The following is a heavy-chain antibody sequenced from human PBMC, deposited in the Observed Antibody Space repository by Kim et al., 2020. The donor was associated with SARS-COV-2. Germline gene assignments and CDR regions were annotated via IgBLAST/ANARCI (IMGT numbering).Heavy chain of an antibody. CDR1: GFTFSSYG. CDR3: ARENNKWELGPVV. Sequence: GGSLRLSCAASGFTFSSYGMHWVRQAPGKGLEWVAVIWYDGSNKYYADSVKGRFTISRDNSKNTLYLQMNSLRAEDTAVYYCARENNKWELGPVVWGQGTLVTVSS. CDR2: IWYDGSNK. V-gene: IGHV3-33*01. D-gene: IGHD1-26*01. J-gene: IGHJ4*02.